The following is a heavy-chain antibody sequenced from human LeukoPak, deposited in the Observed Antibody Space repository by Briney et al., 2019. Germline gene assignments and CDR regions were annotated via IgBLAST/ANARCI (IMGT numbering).Heavy chain of an antibody. D-gene: IGHD4-17*01. CDR3: AREGAYRTDGDYPPFDF. Sequence: KPSETLSLTCTVSGGSISSSSYYWGCIRQPPGKGLECIGSIYYSGNTYYNPSLKSRVTISLDTSKNQFSLRLNSVTAADTAVYYCAREGAYRTDGDYPPFDFWGQGTLVTVSS. J-gene: IGHJ5*01. CDR2: IYYSGNT. CDR1: GGSISSSSYY. V-gene: IGHV4-39*07.